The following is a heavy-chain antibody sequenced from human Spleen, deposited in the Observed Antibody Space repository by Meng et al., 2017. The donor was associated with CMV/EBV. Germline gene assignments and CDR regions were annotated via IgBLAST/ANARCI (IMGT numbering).Heavy chain of an antibody. CDR2: INHSGST. V-gene: IGHV4-34*01. CDR1: GGSFSGYY. D-gene: IGHD3-22*01. CDR3: ARLGDDSSGYYEGNWFDP. Sequence: VPLQQWGGGLLKPSETLSLTCAVYGGSFSGYYWSWIRQPPGKGLEWIGEINHSGSTNYNPSLKSRVTISVDTSKNQFSMKLSSVTAADTAVYYCARLGDDSSGYYEGNWFDPWGQGTLVTVSS. J-gene: IGHJ5*02.